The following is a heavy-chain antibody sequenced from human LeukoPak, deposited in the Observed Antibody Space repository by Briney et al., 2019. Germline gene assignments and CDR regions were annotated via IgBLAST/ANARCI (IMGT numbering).Heavy chain of an antibody. V-gene: IGHV4-39*07. CDR2: IYYSGST. CDR3: ARDNQYYDILTGYYQRGGFDY. CDR1: GGSISSSSYY. J-gene: IGHJ4*02. Sequence: PSETLSLACTVSGGSISSSSYYWGGIRQPPGKGLEWIGSIYYSGSTYYNPSLKSRVTISVDTSKNQFSLKLSSVTAADTAVYYCARDNQYYDILTGYYQRGGFDYWGQGTLVTVSS. D-gene: IGHD3-9*01.